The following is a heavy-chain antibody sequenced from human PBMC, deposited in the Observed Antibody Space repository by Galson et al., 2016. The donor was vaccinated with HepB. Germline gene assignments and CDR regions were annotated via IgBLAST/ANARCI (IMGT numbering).Heavy chain of an antibody. CDR1: GFIFDNYV. CDR3: ARRNSSWFDN. J-gene: IGHJ5*02. Sequence: SLRLSCAASGFIFDNYVMAWVRQAPGKGLEWVSGINWNGASSTYADSVKGRFTISRDNGRNSLYLRLNSLRVEDTALYYCARRNSSWFDNWGQGTLGSVSS. D-gene: IGHD4-11*01. V-gene: IGHV3-20*04. CDR2: INWNGASS.